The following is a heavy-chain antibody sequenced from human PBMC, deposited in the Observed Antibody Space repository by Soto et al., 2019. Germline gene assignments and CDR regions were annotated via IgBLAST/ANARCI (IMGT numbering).Heavy chain of an antibody. CDR2: IYYSGNT. J-gene: IGHJ6*02. D-gene: IGHD3-10*01. CDR3: ARLLISITMVREDDYYYGMDV. Sequence: PSETLSPTCSVSGDSINSDKYYGGWIRQPPGKGLEWIGSIYYSGNTYYNPSLKSRVTISVDTYKNQFFLKLSSVTAADTAVYYCARLLISITMVREDDYYYGMDVWGQGTTVTVSS. CDR1: GDSINSDKYY. V-gene: IGHV4-39*01.